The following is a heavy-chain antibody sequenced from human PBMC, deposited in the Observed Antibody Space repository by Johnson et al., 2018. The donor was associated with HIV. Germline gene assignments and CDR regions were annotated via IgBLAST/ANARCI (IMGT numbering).Heavy chain of an antibody. CDR1: GFTFSSYA. J-gene: IGHJ1*01. CDR3: ARVGSYYDSTRGLLGLRWAM. CDR2: ISYDGSNK. V-gene: IGHV3-30-3*01. D-gene: IGHD3-22*01. Sequence: QVQLVESGGGVVQPGRSLRLSCAASGFTFSSYAMHWVRQAPGKGLEWVAVISYDGSNKYYADSVKGRFTISRDNSKNTLYLQMNSLRAEDTAVYYCARVGSYYDSTRGLLGLRWAMWG.